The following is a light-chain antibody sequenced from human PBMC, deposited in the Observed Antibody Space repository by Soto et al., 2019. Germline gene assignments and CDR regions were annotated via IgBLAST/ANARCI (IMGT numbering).Light chain of an antibody. CDR1: QAITNN. CDR3: QQVKSYPRT. J-gene: IGKJ4*01. CDR2: EES. V-gene: IGKV1-9*01. Sequence: DIHLTQSPSSLSASVGDRVTITCRASQAITNNLAWYQQKPGNPPRLLIYEESTLHSGVPSRFSGRKVGTQFILTIDSLRPEDFATYYCQQVKSYPRTFGGGTKVDI.